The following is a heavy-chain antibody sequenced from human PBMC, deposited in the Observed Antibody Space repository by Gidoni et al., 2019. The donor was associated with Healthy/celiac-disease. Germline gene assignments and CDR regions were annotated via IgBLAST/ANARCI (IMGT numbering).Heavy chain of an antibody. D-gene: IGHD2-21*02. CDR3: ARHLAKTFVVVTARWYFDL. Sequence: QLQLQESGPGLVKPSETLSLTCTVSGGSISSSSYYWEWIGSIYYSGSTYYNPSLKSRVTISVDTSKNQFSLKLSSVTAADTAVYYCARHLAKTFVVVTARWYFDLWGRGTLVTVSS. CDR2: IYYSGST. CDR1: GGSISSSSYY. V-gene: IGHV4-39*01. J-gene: IGHJ2*01.